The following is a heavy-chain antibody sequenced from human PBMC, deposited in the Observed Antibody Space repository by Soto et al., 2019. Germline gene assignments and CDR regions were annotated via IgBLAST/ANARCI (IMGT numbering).Heavy chain of an antibody. CDR2: IIPIFGTA. D-gene: IGHD3-10*01. CDR3: ARDGYYGLGSYRPFDY. CDR1: GGTFSSYA. Sequence: QVQLVQSGAEVKKPGSSVKVSCKASGGTFSSYAISWVRQAPGQGLEWMGGIIPIFGTANYAQKFQGRVTITADESTSTTYMELSSLRSEDTAVYYCARDGYYGLGSYRPFDYCGQGTLVTVSS. J-gene: IGHJ4*02. V-gene: IGHV1-69*01.